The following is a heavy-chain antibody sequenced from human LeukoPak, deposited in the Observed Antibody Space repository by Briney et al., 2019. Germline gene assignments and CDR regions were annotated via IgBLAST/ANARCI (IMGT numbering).Heavy chain of an antibody. D-gene: IGHD2-8*01. CDR2: ISSSSSYI. J-gene: IGHJ6*03. CDR3: AKDRCSNGIGCLYYYMDV. V-gene: IGHV3-21*01. Sequence: GSLGLFCAASGFTFNTFAMILVRQPPGKGLEGVSSISSSSSYIYYADSVKGRFTISRDNSKNILYLQMNSLRAEDTAVYYCAKDRCSNGIGCLYYYMDVWGKGTMVTISS. CDR1: GFTFNTFA.